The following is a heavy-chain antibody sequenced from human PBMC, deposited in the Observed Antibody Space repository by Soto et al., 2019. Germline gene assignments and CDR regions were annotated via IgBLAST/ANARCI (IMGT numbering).Heavy chain of an antibody. V-gene: IGHV3-30*03. Sequence: GGSLRLSCAASGFTFSSYGMNWVRQAPGKGLEWVAVVSYDEITKYYADSVKGRFTISRDKSTSTASLQWHSLEASDTAMYYCARLDYGSGTPHFDVWGQGSLVTVSS. J-gene: IGHJ4*02. D-gene: IGHD3-10*01. CDR2: VSYDEITK. CDR3: ARLDYGSGTPHFDV. CDR1: GFTFSSYG.